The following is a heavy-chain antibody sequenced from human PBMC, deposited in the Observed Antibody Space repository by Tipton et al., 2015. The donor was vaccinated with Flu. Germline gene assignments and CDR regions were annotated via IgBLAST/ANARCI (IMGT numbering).Heavy chain of an antibody. Sequence: TLSLTCAVSGYSISSGYYWGWIRQPPGKGLEWIGSIYHSGSTYYNPSLKSRVTISVDTSKNQFSLKLSSVTAADTAVYYCARGPIVGAPNWFDPWGQGTLVTVSS. CDR3: ARGPIVGAPNWFDP. CDR1: GYSISSGYY. V-gene: IGHV4-38-2*01. J-gene: IGHJ5*02. CDR2: IYHSGST. D-gene: IGHD1-26*01.